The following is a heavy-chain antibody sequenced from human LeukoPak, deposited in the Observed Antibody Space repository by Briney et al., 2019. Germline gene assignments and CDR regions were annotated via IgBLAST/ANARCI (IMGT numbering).Heavy chain of an antibody. J-gene: IGHJ5*02. CDR1: GFTFDDYA. CDR3: AKARGITVHWFDP. V-gene: IGHV3-9*01. CDR2: ISWNSASI. Sequence: PGRSLRLSCAASGFTFDDYAMHWVRQAPGKGLEWVSGISWNSASIGYADSVKGRFTISRDNDRSSLYLQMNSLRAEDTALYYCAKARGITVHWFDPWGQGTLVTVSS. D-gene: IGHD3-10*01.